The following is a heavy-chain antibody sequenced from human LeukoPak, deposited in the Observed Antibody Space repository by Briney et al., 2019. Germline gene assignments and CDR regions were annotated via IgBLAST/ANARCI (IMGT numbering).Heavy chain of an antibody. CDR3: AKDPGLVVPADDYYYMDV. J-gene: IGHJ6*03. D-gene: IGHD2-2*01. V-gene: IGHV3-23*01. CDR2: ISGSGGST. CDR1: GFTFSSYA. Sequence: PGGSLRLSCAASGFTFSSYAMSWVRQAPGKGLEWVSPISGSGGSTYYADSVKGRFTISRDNSKNTLYLQMNSLRAEDTAVYYCAKDPGLVVPADDYYYMDVWGKGTTVTVSS.